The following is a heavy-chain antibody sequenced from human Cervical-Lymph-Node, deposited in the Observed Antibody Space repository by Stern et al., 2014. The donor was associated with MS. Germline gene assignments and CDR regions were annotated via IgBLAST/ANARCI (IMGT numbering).Heavy chain of an antibody. CDR1: GFTFDSYS. CDR3: SGSNWYFFDY. CDR2: INTDGSSP. D-gene: IGHD6-13*01. V-gene: IGHV3-74*01. Sequence: EVQLVESGGGLVQPGGSLRLSCAASGFTFDSYSMHWVRQVPGKGLVWVSRINTDGSSPRYADSVKGRFTISRDNATNMLYLEMNSLRAEDTAVYYCSGSNWYFFDYWGQGTLVTVSS. J-gene: IGHJ4*02.